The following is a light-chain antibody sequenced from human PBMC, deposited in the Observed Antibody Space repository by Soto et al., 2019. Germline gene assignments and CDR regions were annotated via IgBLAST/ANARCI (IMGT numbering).Light chain of an antibody. V-gene: IGKV3-15*01. J-gene: IGKJ4*01. CDR2: AAS. CDR3: QQYSHWPLT. CDR1: QSVGNN. Sequence: EIVMTQSPVTLSVSPGGRATLSCRASQSVGNNLAWYQQKPGQDPRLLIYAASSRATGLSARFTGSGSGTEFTLTVDSLQSEDFAVYFCQQYSHWPLTFGGGTKVEIK.